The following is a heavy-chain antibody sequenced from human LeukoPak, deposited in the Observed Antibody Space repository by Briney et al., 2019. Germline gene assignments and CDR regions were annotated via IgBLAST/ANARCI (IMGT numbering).Heavy chain of an antibody. D-gene: IGHD2-2*01. CDR3: ARDLVPAAIKPNRPFDP. CDR1: GYTSTSYD. J-gene: IGHJ5*02. V-gene: IGHV1-8*01. CDR2: MNPNSGNT. Sequence: ASVKVSCKASGYTSTSYDINWVRQATGQGLEWMGWMNPNSGNTGYAQKFQGRVTMTRNTSIGTAYMELSSLRSEDTAVYYCARDLVPAAIKPNRPFDPWGQGTLVTVSS.